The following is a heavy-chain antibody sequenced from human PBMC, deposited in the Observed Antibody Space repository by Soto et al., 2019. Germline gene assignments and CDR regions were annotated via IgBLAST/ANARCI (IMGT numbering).Heavy chain of an antibody. CDR1: GYIFINYA. Sequence: QVQLVQSGAEVKKPGASVKVSCKASGYIFINYAIHWVRQAPGQRLEWMGWINAANGNTKYSQKVQGRVTISRDTSANTAYMDLSSLRSEDTAVYYCARGNTMWGDYYSGMDVWGQGTTVTVSS. J-gene: IGHJ6*02. CDR3: ARGNTMWGDYYSGMDV. D-gene: IGHD3-10*02. CDR2: INAANGNT. V-gene: IGHV1-3*01.